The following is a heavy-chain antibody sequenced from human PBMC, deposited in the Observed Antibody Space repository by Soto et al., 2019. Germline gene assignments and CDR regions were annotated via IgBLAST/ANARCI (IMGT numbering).Heavy chain of an antibody. V-gene: IGHV4-34*01. Sequence: SETLSLTCAVYGGSFSGYYWTWIRHPPGTGLEWIGEINHSVSTNYNPSLKSRVTISVDTSKNQFSLKLTSVTAADTAVYYCARDKITGLFDYWGQGTLVTVSS. D-gene: IGHD2-8*02. CDR1: GGSFSGYY. CDR3: ARDKITGLFDY. CDR2: INHSVST. J-gene: IGHJ4*02.